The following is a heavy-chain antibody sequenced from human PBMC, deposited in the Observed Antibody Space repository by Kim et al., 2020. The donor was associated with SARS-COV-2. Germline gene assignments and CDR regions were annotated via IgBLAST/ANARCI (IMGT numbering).Heavy chain of an antibody. V-gene: IGHV4-34*01. D-gene: IGHD5-18*01. Sequence: SETLSLTCAVYGGSLSDNYWTWIRQSPGKGLEWLGDINPSGTTISNPSLKSRLTISLDTSRDQFSLKLTSVTAADTAMYYCARGQGWIHLYTWGQGTQVTVSS. CDR3: ARGQGWIHLYT. CDR2: INPSGTT. CDR1: GGSLSDNY. J-gene: IGHJ4*02.